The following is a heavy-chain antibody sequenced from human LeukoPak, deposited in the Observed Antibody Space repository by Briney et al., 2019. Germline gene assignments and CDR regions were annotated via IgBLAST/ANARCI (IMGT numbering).Heavy chain of an antibody. CDR3: STFGY. J-gene: IGHJ4*02. V-gene: IGHV3-30*03. Sequence: GGSLRLSCTASGFTFIEYGIHWVRQAPGKGLEWVAVISWDGSNKYYADSVKGRFTVSRDNPKNTLYLQMNSLRPEDTAEYYCSTFGYWGQGTLVTVSS. CDR2: ISWDGSNK. CDR1: GFTFIEYG.